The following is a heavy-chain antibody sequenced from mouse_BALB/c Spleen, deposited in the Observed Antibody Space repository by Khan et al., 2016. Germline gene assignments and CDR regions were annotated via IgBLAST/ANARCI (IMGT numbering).Heavy chain of an antibody. V-gene: IGHV9-3-1*01. CDR3: TRYRYYYGRSKYVDG. CDR1: GYTFTNYG. CDR2: INTYTGEP. J-gene: IGHJ1*01. D-gene: IGHD1-1*01. Sequence: QIQLVQSGPELKKPGETVKISCKASGYTFTNYGMNWVKQAPGKDLKWMGWINTYTGEPKYADDFKGRFAFSLETSASPAYLQINNLRNEDTATYSGTRYRYYYGRSKYVDGGGAATTVTVSA.